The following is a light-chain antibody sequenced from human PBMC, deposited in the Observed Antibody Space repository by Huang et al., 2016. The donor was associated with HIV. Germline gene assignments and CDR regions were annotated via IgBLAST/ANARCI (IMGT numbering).Light chain of an antibody. V-gene: IGKV3-20*01. Sequence: EIVLTQSPGTLSLSPGERATLSCRASQSVTSNLAWYQQKPGQAPRLLIYDASMRATGIPDRFSGGWSGTDLTLTISRLEPEDFAMYYCQQYGSSPITFGQGTRLDIK. CDR1: QSVTSN. J-gene: IGKJ5*01. CDR3: QQYGSSPIT. CDR2: DAS.